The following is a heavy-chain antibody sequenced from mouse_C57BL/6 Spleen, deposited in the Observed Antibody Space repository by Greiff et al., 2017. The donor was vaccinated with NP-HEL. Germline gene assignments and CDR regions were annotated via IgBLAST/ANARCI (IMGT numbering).Heavy chain of an antibody. J-gene: IGHJ3*01. V-gene: IGHV1-64*01. CDR3: ARRRLGFAY. Sequence: VKLQQPGAELVKPGASVKLSCQASGYTFTSYWMHWVKQRPGQGLEWIGMIHPNSGSTNYNEKFKSKATLTVDKSSSTAYMQLSSLTSEDSAVYYCARRRLGFAYWGQGTLVTVSA. D-gene: IGHD1-1*01. CDR1: GYTFTSYW. CDR2: IHPNSGST.